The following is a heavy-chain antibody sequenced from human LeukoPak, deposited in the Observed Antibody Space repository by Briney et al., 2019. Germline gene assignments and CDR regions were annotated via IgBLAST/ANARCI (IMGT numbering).Heavy chain of an antibody. CDR2: ISSSSTTI. J-gene: IGHJ4*02. CDR1: GFTFSSYS. CDR3: ARDLNLYDSSGYYPR. Sequence: GGSLRLSCAASGFTFSSYSMNWVRQAPGKGLEWVPYISSSSTTIYYADSVKGRFTISRDNAKNSLYLQMNSLRDEDTAVYYCARDLNLYDSSGYYPRWGQGTLVAVSS. V-gene: IGHV3-48*02. D-gene: IGHD3-22*01.